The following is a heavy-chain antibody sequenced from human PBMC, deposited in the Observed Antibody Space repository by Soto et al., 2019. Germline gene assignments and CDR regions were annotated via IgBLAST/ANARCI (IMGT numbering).Heavy chain of an antibody. Sequence: SETLSLTCAVSGGSISSGGYSWSWIRQPPGKGLEWIGYIYHSGSTYYNPSLKSRVTISVDRSKNQFSLKLSSVTAADTAVYYCARGRPSAARGANDAFDIWGQGTMVTVS. CDR3: ARGRPSAARGANDAFDI. J-gene: IGHJ3*02. CDR1: GGSISSGGYS. D-gene: IGHD6-6*01. V-gene: IGHV4-30-2*01. CDR2: IYHSGST.